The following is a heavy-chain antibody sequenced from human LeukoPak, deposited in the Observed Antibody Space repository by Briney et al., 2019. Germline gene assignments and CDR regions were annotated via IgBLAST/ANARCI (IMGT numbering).Heavy chain of an antibody. V-gene: IGHV1-8*01. J-gene: IGHJ6*02. CDR1: GYTFTSYD. D-gene: IGHD2-2*02. CDR2: MNPNSGNT. CDR3: ARKGDIVVVPAAIIHYYYGMDV. Sequence: GASVKVSCKASGYTFTSYDINWVRQAPGQGLEWMRWMNPNSGNTGYAQKFQGRVTMTRNTSISTAYMELSSLRSEDTAVYYCARKGDIVVVPAAIIHYYYGMDVWGQGTTVTVSS.